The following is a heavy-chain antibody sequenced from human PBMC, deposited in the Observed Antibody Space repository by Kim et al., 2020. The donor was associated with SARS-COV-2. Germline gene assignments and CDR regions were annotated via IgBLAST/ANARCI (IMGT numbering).Heavy chain of an antibody. CDR1: GFIFTSYN. Sequence: GGSLRLSCAASGFIFTSYNINWVRQAPGKGLQWVSGVSASGDTTNYADSVRGRSTISRDISENTLYLQMNSLTAEDTAKYYCARGLSSGPYWGQGTLVTV. CDR2: VSASGDTT. CDR3: ARGLSSGPY. J-gene: IGHJ4*02. D-gene: IGHD3-10*01. V-gene: IGHV3-23*01.